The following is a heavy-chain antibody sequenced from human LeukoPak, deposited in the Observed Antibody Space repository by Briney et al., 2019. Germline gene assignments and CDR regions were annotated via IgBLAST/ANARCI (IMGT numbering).Heavy chain of an antibody. D-gene: IGHD1-14*01. CDR3: ARQIRGGGYKGAFDI. J-gene: IGHJ3*02. V-gene: IGHV5-51*01. Sequence: GESLKISCKGSGYSFTSYWIGWVRQMPGKGLEWMRIIYPGDSDTRYSPSFQGQVTISADKSISTAYLQWSSLKASDTAMYYCARQIRGGGYKGAFDIWGQGTMVTVSS. CDR1: GYSFTSYW. CDR2: IYPGDSDT.